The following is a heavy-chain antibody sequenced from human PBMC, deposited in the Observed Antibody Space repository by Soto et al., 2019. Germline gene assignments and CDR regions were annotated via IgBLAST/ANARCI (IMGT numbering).Heavy chain of an antibody. CDR3: ARDTGPDSYNYYFFGKDV. V-gene: IGHV3-30*19. J-gene: IGHJ6*02. CDR2: IWYDGSNK. Sequence: LRLPCVASGFTFSSYGMHWFRLAPGKGLAWVAVIWYDGSNKYNANSLKGRFTISRANSKTTLYLQMNRLRAEDTAVYYCARDTGPDSYNYYFFGKDVWGQGTTVTVSS. CDR1: GFTFSSYG. D-gene: IGHD3-22*01.